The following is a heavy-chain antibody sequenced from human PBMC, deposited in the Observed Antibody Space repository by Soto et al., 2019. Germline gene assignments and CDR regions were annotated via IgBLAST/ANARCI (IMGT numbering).Heavy chain of an antibody. Sequence: EVQLVESGGGLVQPGGSLKLSCAASGFTFSGSAMHWVRQASGKGLEWVGRIRSKANSYATAYAASVKGRFTISRDDSKKTAYLQMNSLKTEDTAVYYCTRRPDGYNFQDYWGQGTLVTVSS. CDR2: IRSKANSYAT. CDR1: GFTFSGSA. J-gene: IGHJ4*02. V-gene: IGHV3-73*01. D-gene: IGHD5-12*01. CDR3: TRRPDGYNFQDY.